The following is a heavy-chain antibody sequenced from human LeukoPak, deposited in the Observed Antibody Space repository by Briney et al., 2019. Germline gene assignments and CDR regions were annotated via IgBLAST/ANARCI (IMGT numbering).Heavy chain of an antibody. V-gene: IGHV1-8*01. J-gene: IGHJ4*02. CDR3: ARGQRITMARGVITYYFDY. Sequence: ASVKVSCKASGYTFTSYDINWVRQATGQGLEWMGWMNPNSGNTGYAQKFQGRVTMTRNTSISTAYMELSSLRSEDTAVYYCARGQRITMARGVITYYFDYWGQGTLVTVSS. CDR2: MNPNSGNT. CDR1: GYTFTSYD. D-gene: IGHD3-10*01.